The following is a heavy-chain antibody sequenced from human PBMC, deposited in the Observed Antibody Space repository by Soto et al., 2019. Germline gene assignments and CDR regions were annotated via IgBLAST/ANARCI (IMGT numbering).Heavy chain of an antibody. CDR3: GRDGVGATPLGWFDP. V-gene: IGHV1-2*06. CDR1: GYTFIGYY. J-gene: IGHJ5*02. Sequence: QVQLVQSGAEVKKPGASGKVPCKAYGYTFIGYYIHWARQAPGQGLAWRGRINPRSGDPTYAQKFQGRLTMTRDTSISTAYMELSSLRSDDTAVYYCGRDGVGATPLGWFDPWGQGSLVTVSS. D-gene: IGHD1-26*01. CDR2: INPRSGDP.